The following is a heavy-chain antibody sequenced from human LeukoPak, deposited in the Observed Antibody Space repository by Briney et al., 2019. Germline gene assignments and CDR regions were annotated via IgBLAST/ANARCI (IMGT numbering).Heavy chain of an antibody. Sequence: GGSLRLSCAASGFTFSSYGMHWVRQAPGKGLEWVAVIWYDGSNKYYADSVKGRLTISRDNSKNTLYLQMNSLRAEDTAVYYCARDSRSTYYDYVWGSYRNKYYFDYWAQGTLVTVSS. D-gene: IGHD3-16*02. V-gene: IGHV3-33*01. CDR2: IWYDGSNK. J-gene: IGHJ4*02. CDR1: GFTFSSYG. CDR3: ARDSRSTYYDYVWGSYRNKYYFDY.